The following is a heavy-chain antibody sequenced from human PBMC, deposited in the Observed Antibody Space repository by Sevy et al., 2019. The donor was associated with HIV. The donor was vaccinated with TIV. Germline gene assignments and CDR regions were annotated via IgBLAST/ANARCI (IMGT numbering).Heavy chain of an antibody. D-gene: IGHD2-2*01. Sequence: GGSLRLSCAASGFPFSNYAIHWVRQAPGKGLEWVSVVSYDGGNKYYANSVKDRFTISRDDSKNTVYLEMYSLRPEDTAVYYCAKDRRGYSSTKYYAVFYYYYGMDLWGQGTTVTVSS. J-gene: IGHJ6*02. CDR1: GFPFSNYA. V-gene: IGHV3-30-3*01. CDR3: AKDRRGYSSTKYYAVFYYYYGMDL. CDR2: VSYDGGNK.